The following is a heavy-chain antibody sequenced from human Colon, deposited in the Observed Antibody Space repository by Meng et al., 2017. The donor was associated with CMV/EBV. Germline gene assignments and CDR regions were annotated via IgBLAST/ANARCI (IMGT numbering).Heavy chain of an antibody. CDR1: GFAFRTYW. D-gene: IGHD1-26*01. CDR2: IDEDGSRT. CDR3: VKESAAVGTYYFDY. J-gene: IGHJ4*02. V-gene: IGHV3-74*01. Sequence: ASGFAFRTYWMSWVRQAPGKGLVWVSRIDEDGSRTNYADSVKGRFSIFRDNARNTVYLQMNSLRVDDTAVYYCVKESAAVGTYYFDYWGQGTLVTVSS.